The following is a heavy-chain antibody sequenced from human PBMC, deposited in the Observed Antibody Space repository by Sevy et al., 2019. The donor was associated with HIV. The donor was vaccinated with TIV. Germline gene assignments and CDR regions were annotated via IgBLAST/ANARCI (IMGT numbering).Heavy chain of an antibody. V-gene: IGHV3-48*01. CDR3: ARGPSFLVVSNAPVDY. Sequence: GGSLRLSCVASGFTFSTNSMNWVRQAPGKGLEWVSYINSRSSTIHYADSVKGRFTIFRDNAQNSLYLQMNSLRGEDTAVYYSARGPSFLVVSNAPVDYWGQGTLVTVSS. CDR1: GFTFSTNS. CDR2: INSRSSTI. J-gene: IGHJ4*02. D-gene: IGHD2-8*02.